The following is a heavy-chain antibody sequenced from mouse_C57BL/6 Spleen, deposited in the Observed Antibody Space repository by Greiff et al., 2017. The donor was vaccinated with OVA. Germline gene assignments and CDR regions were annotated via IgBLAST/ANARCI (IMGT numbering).Heavy chain of an antibody. CDR1: GYAFPSSL. V-gene: IGHV1-82*01. D-gene: IGHD1-1*02. CDR3: ASSYGYFDY. Sequence: VQLQQSGPALVQPGASVKLSCKASGYAFPSSLMSWVQQRPGTGLEWIGRIYPGDGDTNYNGKFKGKATLTADKSSSTAYMQLSSLTSEDSAVYFCASSYGYFDYWGQGTTLTVSS. J-gene: IGHJ2*01. CDR2: IYPGDGDT.